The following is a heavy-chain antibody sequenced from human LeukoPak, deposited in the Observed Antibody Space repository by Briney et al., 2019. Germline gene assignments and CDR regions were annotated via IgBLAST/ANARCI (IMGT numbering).Heavy chain of an antibody. Sequence: GGSLRLSCAASGFTFSSYSMNWVRQAPGKGLEWVSSISSSSSYIYYADSVKGRFTISRDNAKNSLYLQMNSLRAEDTAVYYCARARHYDFWSGYWPFDYWGQGTLVTVSS. CDR2: ISSSSSYI. V-gene: IGHV3-21*01. J-gene: IGHJ4*02. CDR3: ARARHYDFWSGYWPFDY. D-gene: IGHD3-3*01. CDR1: GFTFSSYS.